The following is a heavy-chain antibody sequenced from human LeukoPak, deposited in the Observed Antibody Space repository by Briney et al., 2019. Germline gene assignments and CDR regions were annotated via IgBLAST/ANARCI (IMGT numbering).Heavy chain of an antibody. CDR1: GGSISSYY. CDR2: IYYSGST. Sequence: SETLSLTCTVSGGSISSYYWSWIRQPPGKGLEWIGYIYYSGSTNYNPPLKSRVTISVDTSKNQFSLKLSSVTAADTAVYYCARVSSWGYGAFDIWGQGTMVTVSS. V-gene: IGHV4-59*01. CDR3: ARVSSWGYGAFDI. J-gene: IGHJ3*02. D-gene: IGHD6-13*01.